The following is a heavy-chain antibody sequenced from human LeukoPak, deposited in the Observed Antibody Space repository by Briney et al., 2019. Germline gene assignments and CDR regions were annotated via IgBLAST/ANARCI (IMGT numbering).Heavy chain of an antibody. CDR2: INTDGSST. V-gene: IGHV3-74*01. CDR1: GFTFDDYA. Sequence: GGSLRLSCAASGFTFDDYAMHWVRQAPGKGLVWVSRINTDGSSTNYADSVKGRFTISRDNAKNTLYLQMNSLRAEDTAVYYCARSGSQPDWGQGTLVTVSS. J-gene: IGHJ4*02. D-gene: IGHD2-15*01. CDR3: ARSGSQPD.